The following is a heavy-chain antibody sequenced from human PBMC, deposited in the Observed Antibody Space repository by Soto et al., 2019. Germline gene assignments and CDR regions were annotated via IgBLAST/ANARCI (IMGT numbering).Heavy chain of an antibody. D-gene: IGHD2-15*01. CDR1: GGSFSGYY. Sequence: KTSETLSLTCAVYGGSFSGYYWSWIRQPPGKGLEWIGEINHSGSTNYNPSLKSRVTISVDTSKNQFSLRLSSVTAADTAVYYCARDKAVVAATGYYYFDYWGQGTLVTVSS. J-gene: IGHJ4*02. CDR2: INHSGST. CDR3: ARDKAVVAATGYYYFDY. V-gene: IGHV4-34*01.